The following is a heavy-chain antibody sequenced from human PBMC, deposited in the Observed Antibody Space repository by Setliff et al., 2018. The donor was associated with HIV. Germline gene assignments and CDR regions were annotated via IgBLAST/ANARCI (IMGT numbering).Heavy chain of an antibody. CDR1: GGSFSDFY. V-gene: IGHV4-34*01. CDR2: ISYSGST. D-gene: IGHD2-21*01. J-gene: IGHJ5*02. CDR3: ARGVARQVVIDRWFDP. Sequence: SETLSLTCAVFGGSFSDFYWSWIRQPPGKGLEWIGEISYSGSTVYNPSLKSRVTMSVDASKNLVSLILNSVTAAGTAIYYCARGVARQVVIDRWFDPWGQGTPVTVSS.